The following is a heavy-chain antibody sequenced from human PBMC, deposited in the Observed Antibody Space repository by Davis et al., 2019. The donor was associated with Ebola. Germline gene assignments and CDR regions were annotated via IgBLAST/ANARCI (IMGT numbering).Heavy chain of an antibody. CDR1: GFTFSSYP. D-gene: IGHD2-2*01. CDR3: ARDASNCFEH. V-gene: IGHV3-43D*03. Sequence: GESLKISCAASGFTFSSYPMHWVRQVPGKGLEWVSLISWDGADTYYADSVKGRFTISRDNTKDSLYLQMNSLRAEDTALYYCARDASNCFEHWGQGTLVTVSS. CDR2: ISWDGADT. J-gene: IGHJ4*02.